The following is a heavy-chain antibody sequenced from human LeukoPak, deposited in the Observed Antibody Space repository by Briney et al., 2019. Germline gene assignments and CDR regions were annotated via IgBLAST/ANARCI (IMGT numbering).Heavy chain of an antibody. D-gene: IGHD6-19*01. CDR2: IRYVGSNK. V-gene: IGHV3-30*02. CDR1: GLTFSSYG. CDR3: AKPWLGPHEGVSFDY. J-gene: IGHJ4*02. Sequence: PGGSLRLSCAASGLTFSSYGMHWVRQAPGKGLEWVAFIRYVGSNKYYADSVKGRFTISRDNSKNTLYLQMNSLRAEDTAVYYCAKPWLGPHEGVSFDYWGQGTLVTVSS.